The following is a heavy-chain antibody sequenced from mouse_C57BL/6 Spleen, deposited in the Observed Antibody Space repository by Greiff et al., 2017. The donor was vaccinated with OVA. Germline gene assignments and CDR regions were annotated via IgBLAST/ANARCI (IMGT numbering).Heavy chain of an antibody. D-gene: IGHD2-3*01. V-gene: IGHV1-67*01. J-gene: IGHJ2*01. Sequence: VQLQQSGPELVRPGVSVKISCKGSGYTFTDYAMHWVKQSHAKSLEWIGVISTYYGDASYNQKFTDKATMTVDKSSSTAYMELARLTSEDSAVYYCARLTVLGWSYFDYWGQGTTLTVSS. CDR1: GYTFTDYA. CDR2: ISTYYGDA. CDR3: ARLTVLGWSYFDY.